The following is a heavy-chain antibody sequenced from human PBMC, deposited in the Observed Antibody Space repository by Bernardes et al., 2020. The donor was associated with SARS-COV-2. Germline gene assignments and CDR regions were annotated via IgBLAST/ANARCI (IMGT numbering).Heavy chain of an antibody. Sequence: SETLSITCAVYSGSFSGYYWSWIRQTPGKGLEWIGEINDSGSTKYNPALKSRVTISVDPSKNQFSLKLNSVTAAGTAVYYCARGSAAVVSHFMLLFANWYFDLWGRGTLVTVSS. D-gene: IGHD2-15*01. CDR1: SGSFSGYY. CDR2: INDSGST. J-gene: IGHJ2*01. CDR3: ARGSAAVVSHFMLLFANWYFDL. V-gene: IGHV4-34*01.